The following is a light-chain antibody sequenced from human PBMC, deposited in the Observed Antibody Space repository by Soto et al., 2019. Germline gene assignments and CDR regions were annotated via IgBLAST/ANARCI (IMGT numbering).Light chain of an antibody. CDR3: SSYTSSSPYV. Sequence: QSALTQPASVSGSPGQSITISCTGTSSDVGGYNYVSWYQQHPGKAPKLMIYEARNRPSGVSHRFSGSKSANTASLTISGLQAEDEADYYCSSYTSSSPYVFGTGTKLTVL. J-gene: IGLJ1*01. CDR2: EAR. CDR1: SSDVGGYNY. V-gene: IGLV2-14*01.